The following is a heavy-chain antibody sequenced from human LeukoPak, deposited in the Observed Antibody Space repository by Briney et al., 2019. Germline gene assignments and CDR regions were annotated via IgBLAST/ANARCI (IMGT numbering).Heavy chain of an antibody. V-gene: IGHV1-18*01. J-gene: IGHJ6*03. CDR3: ARVGTGSSSWYSGTDYYMDV. CDR2: ISACNGNT. D-gene: IGHD6-13*01. CDR1: GYTFTSYG. Sequence: ASVKVSCKASGYTFTSYGISWVRQAPGQGLEWMGWISACNGNTNYAQKLQGRVTMTTDTSTSTAYMELRSLRSDDTAVYYCARVGTGSSSWYSGTDYYMDVWGKGTTVTVSS.